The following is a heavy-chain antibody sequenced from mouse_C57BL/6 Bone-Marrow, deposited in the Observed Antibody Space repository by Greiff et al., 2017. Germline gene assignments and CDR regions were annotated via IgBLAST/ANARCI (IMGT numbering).Heavy chain of an antibody. V-gene: IGHV1-50*01. D-gene: IGHD4-1*01. CDR3: ARGNWGDY. CDR2: IDPSDSYT. CDR1: GYTFTSYW. J-gene: IGHJ2*01. Sequence: VQLQQPGAELVKPGASVKLSCKASGYTFTSYWMQWVKQRPGQGLEWIGEIDPSDSYTNYTQKFKGKATLTVDTSSSTAYMQLSSLTSEDSAVYYCARGNWGDYWGQGTTLTVSS.